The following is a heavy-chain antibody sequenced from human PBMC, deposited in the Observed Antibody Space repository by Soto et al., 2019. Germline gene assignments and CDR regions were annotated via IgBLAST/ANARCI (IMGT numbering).Heavy chain of an antibody. J-gene: IGHJ4*02. Sequence: SETLSLTCTVSGGSISSYYWSWIRQPPGKGLEWIGYIYYSGSTNYNPSLKSRVTISVDTSKNQFSLKLSSVTAADTAVYYCARQGSPSGYDEDYWGQGTLVTVSS. D-gene: IGHD5-12*01. CDR3: ARQGSPSGYDEDY. CDR1: GGSISSYY. V-gene: IGHV4-59*08. CDR2: IYYSGST.